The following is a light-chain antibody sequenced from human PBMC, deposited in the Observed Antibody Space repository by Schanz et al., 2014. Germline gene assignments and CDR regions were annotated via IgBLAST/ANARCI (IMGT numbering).Light chain of an antibody. Sequence: QSALSQPPSASGSPGQSVTISCTGTRNDIGHYDYVSWYQQHPGKVPKLLIYEVTKRPSGVPDRFSGSKSGHTASLTVSGLQPEDEGNYYCSSYTPSDTVLFGGGTKLPVL. CDR1: RNDIGHYDY. CDR2: EVT. J-gene: IGLJ2*01. V-gene: IGLV2-8*01. CDR3: SSYTPSDTVL.